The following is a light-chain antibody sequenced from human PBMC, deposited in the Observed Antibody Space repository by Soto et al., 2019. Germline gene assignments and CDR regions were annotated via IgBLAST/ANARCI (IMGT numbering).Light chain of an antibody. V-gene: IGKV3-15*01. J-gene: IGKJ1*01. CDR3: QQYSNWPPWT. CDR2: GES. CDR1: QTVNSK. Sequence: EIVMTQSPATLSVSPGERAILYCRASQTVNSKLSCSQHMPGHAPRPLIAGESTRAPGIPARLSGSGSGTEFNYSISRLESDECAVYYCQQYSNWPPWTFVQGARVAI.